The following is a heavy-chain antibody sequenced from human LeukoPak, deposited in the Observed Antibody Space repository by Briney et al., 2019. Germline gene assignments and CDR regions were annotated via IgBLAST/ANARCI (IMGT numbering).Heavy chain of an antibody. J-gene: IGHJ5*02. CDR3: ARGGYNYGGHNWFDP. CDR1: GGSISSSSYY. D-gene: IGHD5-18*01. CDR2: IYYSGST. V-gene: IGHV4-39*07. Sequence: SETLSLTCTASGGSISSSSYYWGWIRQPPGTGLEWIGSIYYSGSTYYNPSLKSRVTISVDTSKNQFSLKLSSVTAADTAVYYCARGGYNYGGHNWFDPWGQGTLVTVSS.